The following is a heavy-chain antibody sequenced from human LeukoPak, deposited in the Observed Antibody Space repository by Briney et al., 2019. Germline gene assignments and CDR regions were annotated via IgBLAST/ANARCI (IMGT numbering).Heavy chain of an antibody. CDR1: GGSFSGYY. V-gene: IGHV4-34*01. J-gene: IGHJ6*02. Sequence: SETLSLTCAVYGGSFSGYYWSWIRQPPGKGLEWIGEINYSGSTNYNPSLKSRVTISVDTSKNQFSLKLSSVTAADTAVYYCARAGRVITMVRGAPRYGMDVWGQGTTVTVSS. CDR2: INYSGST. CDR3: ARAGRVITMVRGAPRYGMDV. D-gene: IGHD3-10*01.